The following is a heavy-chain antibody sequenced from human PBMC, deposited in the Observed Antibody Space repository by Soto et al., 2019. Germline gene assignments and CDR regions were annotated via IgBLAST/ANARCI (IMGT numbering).Heavy chain of an antibody. CDR3: AGFYTIFGVVPEGDYYMDV. D-gene: IGHD3-3*01. CDR1: GFTFSDYY. Sequence: GGSLRLSCAASGFTFSDYYMSWIRQAPGKGLEWVSYISSSGSTIYYTDSVKGRFTISRDNAKNSLYLQMNSLRAEDTAVYYCAGFYTIFGVVPEGDYYMDVWGKGTTVTVSS. J-gene: IGHJ6*03. V-gene: IGHV3-11*01. CDR2: ISSSGSTI.